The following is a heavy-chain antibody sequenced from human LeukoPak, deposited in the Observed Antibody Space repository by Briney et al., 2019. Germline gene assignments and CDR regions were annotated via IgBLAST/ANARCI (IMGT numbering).Heavy chain of an antibody. D-gene: IGHD3-16*02. Sequence: TGGSLRLSCAASGFTFSNYWMNWVRQAPGKGLEWVANIKQDGSEKNYVDSVKGRFTISRDNAKNSLFLQMNSLRADDTAVYYCARGGRYGSPDYWGQGTLVTVSS. V-gene: IGHV3-7*05. CDR1: GFTFSNYW. CDR3: ARGGRYGSPDY. J-gene: IGHJ4*02. CDR2: IKQDGSEK.